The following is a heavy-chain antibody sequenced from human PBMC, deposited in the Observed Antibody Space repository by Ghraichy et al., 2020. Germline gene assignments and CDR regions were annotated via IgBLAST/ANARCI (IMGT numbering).Heavy chain of an antibody. D-gene: IGHD1-7*01. CDR2: ISSSSSTI. V-gene: IGHV3-48*02. J-gene: IGHJ4*02. CDR1: GFTFSSYS. CDR3: ARDPTTGTTEY. Sequence: GGSLRLSCAASGFTFSSYSMNWVRQAPGKGLEWVSYISSSSSTIYYADSVKGRFTISRNNAKNSLYLQTNSLRDEETAIYYCARDPTTGTTEYWGQGTLVTVSS.